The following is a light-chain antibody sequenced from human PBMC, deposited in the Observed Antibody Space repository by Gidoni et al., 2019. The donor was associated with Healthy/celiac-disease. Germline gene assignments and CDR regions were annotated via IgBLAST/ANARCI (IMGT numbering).Light chain of an antibody. CDR2: CAS. CDR1: QSVSSSY. J-gene: IGKJ1*01. V-gene: IGKV3-20*01. CDR3: QQYGSSSWT. Sequence: EIALTTPPGTLSLSPGERATRSCRASQSVSSSYLAWYQQKPGQAPRLLIYCASSRATGIPDRFSGSGSGTDFTLTISRLEPEDFSVYYCQQYGSSSWTFGQGTKVEIK.